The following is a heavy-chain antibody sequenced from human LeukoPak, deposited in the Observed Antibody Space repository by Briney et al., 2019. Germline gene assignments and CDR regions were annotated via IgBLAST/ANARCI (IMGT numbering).Heavy chain of an antibody. CDR3: ARDSTFGELPH. D-gene: IGHD3-10*01. J-gene: IGHJ4*02. CDR1: GYTFTGYY. V-gene: IGHV1-2*02. CDR2: INPNSDGT. Sequence: EASVKVSCKASGYTFTGYYMYWVRQAPGQGLEWMGWINPNSDGTNYAQKFRGRVTMTTDTSISTAYMELSRLTSDDTAVYYCARDSTFGELPHWGQGTLVTVSS.